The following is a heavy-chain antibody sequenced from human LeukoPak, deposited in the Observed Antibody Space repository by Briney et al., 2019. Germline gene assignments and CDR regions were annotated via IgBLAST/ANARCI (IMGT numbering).Heavy chain of an antibody. CDR3: ARGPYTDY. Sequence: GGSLRLSCAASGFTFSTYSMNWVRQAPGKGLEWVSSISSSSSYKYYADSVKGRFAISRDNSKNTLYLQMNSLRAEDTAVYYCARGPYTDYWGQGTLVTVSS. CDR1: GFTFSTYS. V-gene: IGHV3-21*01. J-gene: IGHJ4*02. CDR2: ISSSSSYK. D-gene: IGHD4-11*01.